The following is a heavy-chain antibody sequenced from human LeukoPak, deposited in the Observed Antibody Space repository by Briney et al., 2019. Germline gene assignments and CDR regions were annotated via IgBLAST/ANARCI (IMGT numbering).Heavy chain of an antibody. V-gene: IGHV3-53*01. CDR2: IYSGGST. D-gene: IGHD3-9*01. CDR3: TTGAYDILTGYYHWYFDL. J-gene: IGHJ2*01. CDR1: GFTVSSNY. Sequence: GGSLRLSCAASGFTVSSNYMSWVRQAPGKGLEWVSVIYSGGSTYYADSVKGRFTISRHNSKNTLYLQMNSLKTEDTAVYYCTTGAYDILTGYYHWYFDLWGRGTLVTVSS.